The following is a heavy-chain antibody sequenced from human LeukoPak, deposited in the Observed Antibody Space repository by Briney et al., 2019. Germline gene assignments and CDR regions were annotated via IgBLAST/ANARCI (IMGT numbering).Heavy chain of an antibody. J-gene: IGHJ4*02. CDR1: HFTFSAFG. CDR3: ARDQGAWGYGYNFDY. Sequence: GGSLRLSCAASHFTFSAFGMHWVRQAPGKGLEWVAVISYDGSDKYYADSVKGRFTISRDNSKNTLHLQMISLRAEDTAVYYCARDQGAWGYGYNFDYWGQGTLVTVSS. CDR2: ISYDGSDK. V-gene: IGHV3-30*19. D-gene: IGHD3-16*01.